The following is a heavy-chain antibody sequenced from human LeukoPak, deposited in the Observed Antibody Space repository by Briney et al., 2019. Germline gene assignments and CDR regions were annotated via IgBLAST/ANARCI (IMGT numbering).Heavy chain of an antibody. J-gene: IGHJ6*02. V-gene: IGHV3-53*01. CDR2: IYSGGST. D-gene: IGHD5-18*01. CDR1: GFTVSSNY. Sequence: GGSLRLSCAASGFTVSSNYMSWVRQAPGKGLEPVSVIYSGGSTYYADSVNGRFTISRDNSKNTLYLQMNSLRAEDTAVYYCARDTPPASGYSYGPHYYGMDVWGQGTTVTVSS. CDR3: ARDTPPASGYSYGPHYYGMDV.